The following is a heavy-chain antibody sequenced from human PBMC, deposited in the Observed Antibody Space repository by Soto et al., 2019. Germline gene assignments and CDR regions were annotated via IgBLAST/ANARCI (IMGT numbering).Heavy chain of an antibody. CDR1: GFTFSGYY. V-gene: IGHV3-11*01. D-gene: IGHD2-15*01. Sequence: QVQLVESGGGLVQPGGSLRLSCAASGFTFSGYYISWIRQAPGKGLEWVSYISSSGTNIYYAGSVKGRFTISRDNAKNSLYLQMNTLRAEDTAVYYCARTYCSGGICYFLDYWGQGTLVTVSS. CDR3: ARTYCSGGICYFLDY. CDR2: ISSSGTNI. J-gene: IGHJ4*02.